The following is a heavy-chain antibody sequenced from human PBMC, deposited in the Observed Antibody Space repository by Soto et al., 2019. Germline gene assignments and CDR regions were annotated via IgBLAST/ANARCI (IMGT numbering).Heavy chain of an antibody. V-gene: IGHV1-69*01. CDR3: AGTPPYPRSGSYPMSY. CDR1: GGTFSSYA. D-gene: IGHD3-10*01. Sequence: QVQLVQSGAEVKKPGSSVKVSCKASGGTFSSYAISWVRQAPGQGLEWMGGIIPIFGTATYAQKFQDRVTITADESTSTAYMELSSLRSEDTAVYYCAGTPPYPRSGSYPMSYWGQGTLVTVSS. CDR2: IIPIFGTA. J-gene: IGHJ4*02.